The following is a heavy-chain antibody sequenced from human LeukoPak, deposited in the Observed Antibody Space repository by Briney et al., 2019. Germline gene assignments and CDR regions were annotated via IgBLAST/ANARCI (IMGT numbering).Heavy chain of an antibody. CDR3: ARDREISARPGGRFDP. J-gene: IGHJ5*02. V-gene: IGHV1-24*01. CDR1: GYTLTEVA. D-gene: IGHD6-6*01. CDR2: LSPVLA. Sequence: ASVKVSCKVSGYTLTEVAMHWVRQAPGKGLEWMGGLSPVLATYAQKFQGRVTITADESTDTVYMELGSLTSEDTATYFCARDREISARPGGRFDPWGQGTLVTVSS.